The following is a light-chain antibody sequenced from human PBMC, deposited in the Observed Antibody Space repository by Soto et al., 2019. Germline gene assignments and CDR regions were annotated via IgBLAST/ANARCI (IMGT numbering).Light chain of an antibody. CDR3: QKYNSAPRT. CDR2: AAS. CDR1: QGISNY. Sequence: DIQMTQSPSSLSASVGDSVTITCRASQGISNYLAWYQQKPGKVPKLLIYAASTLQSGVPSRFSGSGSGTDFTLTISSLKHEDVATYYCQKYNSAPRTFGQGTRLEIK. V-gene: IGKV1-27*01. J-gene: IGKJ5*01.